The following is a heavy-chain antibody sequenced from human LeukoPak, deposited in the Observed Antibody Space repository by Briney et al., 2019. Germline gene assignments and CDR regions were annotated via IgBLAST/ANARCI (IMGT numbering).Heavy chain of an antibody. V-gene: IGHV4-34*01. D-gene: IGHD2-8*01. CDR3: ARGVDAPLYWYFDL. J-gene: IGHJ2*01. CDR2: INHSGST. CDR1: GGSFSGYY. Sequence: SETLSLTCAVYGGSFSGYYWSWIRQPPGKGLEWIGEINHSGSTNYNPSLKSRVTISVDTSKNQFSLKLSSVTAADTAVYYCARGVDAPLYWYFDLWGRGTLVTVSS.